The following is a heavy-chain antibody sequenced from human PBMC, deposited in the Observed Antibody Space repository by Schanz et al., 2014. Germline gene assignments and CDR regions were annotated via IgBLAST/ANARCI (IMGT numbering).Heavy chain of an antibody. CDR1: GGSISSFK. CDR2: IYSSGST. V-gene: IGHV4-59*01. D-gene: IGHD2-8*01. J-gene: IGHJ4*02. CDR3: AREWSSFDY. Sequence: QVQLQESGPGLVKPSETLSLTCTVSGGSISSFKWSWIRQPPGKGLEYIGYIYSSGSTNYNPSLESRVTMSVDTSKNQFSLKLSSVTAADMAVYYCAREWSSFDYWGQGTLVTVSS.